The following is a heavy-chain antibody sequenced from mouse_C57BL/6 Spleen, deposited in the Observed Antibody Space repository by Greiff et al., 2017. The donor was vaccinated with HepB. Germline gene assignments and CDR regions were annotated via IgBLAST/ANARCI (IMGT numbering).Heavy chain of an antibody. Sequence: VQLQQSGPELVKPGASVKISCKASGYTFTDYYMNWVKQSHGKSLEWIGDINPNNGGTSYNQKFKGKATLTVDKSSSTAYMELRSLTSEDSAVYYCARLYGSSYHFDYWGQGTTLTVSS. D-gene: IGHD1-1*01. CDR2: INPNNGGT. CDR1: GYTFTDYY. CDR3: ARLYGSSYHFDY. J-gene: IGHJ2*01. V-gene: IGHV1-26*01.